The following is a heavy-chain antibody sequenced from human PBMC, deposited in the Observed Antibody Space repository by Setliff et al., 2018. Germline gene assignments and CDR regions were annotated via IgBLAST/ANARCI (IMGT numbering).Heavy chain of an antibody. CDR2: IKQDGTEE. J-gene: IGHJ6*03. CDR1: GFTFSDSA. CDR3: ARSGRGASVNMDV. V-gene: IGHV3-7*02. Sequence: GGSLRLSCAASGFTFSDSAVHWVRQASGKGLEWVANIKQDGTEEYYVDSVKGRFTISRDNAKNSLYLQMNSLRVEDTAVYYCARSGRGASVNMDVWGKGTTVTVSS. D-gene: IGHD1-26*01.